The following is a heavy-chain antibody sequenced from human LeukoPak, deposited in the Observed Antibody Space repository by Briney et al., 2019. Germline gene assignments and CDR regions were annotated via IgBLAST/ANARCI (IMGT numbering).Heavy chain of an antibody. CDR1: GFTFSSYS. D-gene: IGHD3-3*01. V-gene: IGHV3-21*01. CDR2: TSSSSSYI. Sequence: GGSLRLSCAASGFTFSSYSMNWVRQAPGKGLEWVSSTSSSSSYIYYADSVKGRFTISRDNAKNSLYLQMNSLRAEDTAVYYCARDDYDSWDYYYYGMDVWGQGTTVTVSS. J-gene: IGHJ6*02. CDR3: ARDDYDSWDYYYYGMDV.